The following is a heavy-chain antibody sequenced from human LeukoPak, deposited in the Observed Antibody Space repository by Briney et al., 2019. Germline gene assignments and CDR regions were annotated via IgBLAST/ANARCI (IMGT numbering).Heavy chain of an antibody. V-gene: IGHV3-21*01. CDR2: ISTDSRYI. CDR1: GFTFSSYS. Sequence: GGSLRLSCAASGFTFSSYSLTWVRQAPGKGLEWVSDISTDSRYIYYADSVQGRFTISRDNAQRSLYLQMNSLRAEDTAVYYCARGPPPIAARPLAYWGQGTLVTVSS. CDR3: ARGPPPIAARPLAY. J-gene: IGHJ4*02. D-gene: IGHD6-6*01.